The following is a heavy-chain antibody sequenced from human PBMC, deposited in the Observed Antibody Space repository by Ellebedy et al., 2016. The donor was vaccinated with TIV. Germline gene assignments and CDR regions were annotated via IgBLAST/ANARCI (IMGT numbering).Heavy chain of an antibody. CDR2: ISSSSSYI. Sequence: GESLKISCAASGFTFSSYSMNWVRQAPGKGLVWVSSISSSSSYIYYADSLKGRFTISRDNAKNSLYLQMNSLRAEDTAVYYCARDFGELPYYYYYGIDVWGQGTTVTVSS. J-gene: IGHJ6*02. CDR3: ARDFGELPYYYYYGIDV. CDR1: GFTFSSYS. V-gene: IGHV3-21*01. D-gene: IGHD1-26*01.